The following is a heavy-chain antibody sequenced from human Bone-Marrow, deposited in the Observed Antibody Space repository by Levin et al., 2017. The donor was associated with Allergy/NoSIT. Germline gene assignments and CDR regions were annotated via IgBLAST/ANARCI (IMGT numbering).Heavy chain of an antibody. D-gene: IGHD3-10*01. V-gene: IGHV4-59*08. Sequence: LSLPFPFSGGSISSYYWSWIRQPPGNFLSFLFYLSSLFRPPYPPSLKSRVTISVDTSKNQFSLKLSSVTAADTAVYYCARHRFGYFDYWGQGTLVTVSS. CDR2: LSSLFRP. J-gene: IGHJ4*02. CDR1: GGSISSYY. CDR3: ARHRFGYFDY.